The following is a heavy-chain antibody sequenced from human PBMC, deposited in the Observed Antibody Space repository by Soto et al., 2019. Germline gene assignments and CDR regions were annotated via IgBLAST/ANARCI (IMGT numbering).Heavy chain of an antibody. J-gene: IGHJ6*02. CDR1: RYTFTNFY. D-gene: IGHD1-26*01. CDR3: ARSKVGRPLDV. Sequence: ASVKVSCKASRYTFTNFYIHWLRQAPGQGLEWMGIINPSGGSTTYPQKFQGRVTMTRDTSTSTVHMELITLRSEDTAVYYCARSKVGRPLDVWGPGTTVTGLL. CDR2: INPSGGST. V-gene: IGHV1-46*01.